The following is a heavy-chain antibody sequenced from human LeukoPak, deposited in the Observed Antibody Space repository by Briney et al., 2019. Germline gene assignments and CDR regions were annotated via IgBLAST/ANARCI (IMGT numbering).Heavy chain of an antibody. CDR1: GFSLSTYG. D-gene: IGHD2-2*01. CDR2: IWYDGSNK. CDR3: ARENPTCSSTNCYFDY. V-gene: IGHV3-33*01. J-gene: IGHJ4*02. Sequence: GESLKISCAASGFSLSTYGMHWVRQAPGKGLEWVAVIWYDGSNKDYADSVKGRFAISRDNSKNTLFLQMNSLRAEDTAVYYCARENPTCSSTNCYFDYWGQGTLVTVSS.